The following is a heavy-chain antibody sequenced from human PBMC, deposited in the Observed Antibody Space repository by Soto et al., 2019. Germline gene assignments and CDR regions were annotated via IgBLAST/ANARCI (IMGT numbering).Heavy chain of an antibody. J-gene: IGHJ4*02. Sequence: PGGSLRLSCAASGFTFDDYTMHWVRQAPGKGLEWVSLISWDGGTTYYADSVKGRFTISRDNSKNSLYLQMNSLRTEDTALYHCAKDLGSSGWFFDYWGQGTLVTVSS. CDR3: AKDLGSSGWFFDY. CDR1: GFTFDDYT. V-gene: IGHV3-43*01. CDR2: ISWDGGTT. D-gene: IGHD6-19*01.